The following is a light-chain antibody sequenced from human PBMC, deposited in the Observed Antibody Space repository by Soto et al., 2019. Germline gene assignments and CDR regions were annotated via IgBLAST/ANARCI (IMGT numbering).Light chain of an antibody. V-gene: IGLV1-40*01. CDR2: SNT. CDR1: SSNLGTNYD. CDR3: QSYDNILRVI. Sequence: QSVLTQPPSVSGAPGQNITISCSGSSSNLGTNYDVHWYQRLPETAPKLLIYSNTNRPSGVPVRFSSSKSGTSASLAITGLQAEDEADYYCQSYDNILRVIFGGGNKLTVL. J-gene: IGLJ2*01.